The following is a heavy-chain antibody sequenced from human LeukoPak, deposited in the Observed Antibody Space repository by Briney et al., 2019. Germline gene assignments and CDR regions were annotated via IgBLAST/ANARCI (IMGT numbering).Heavy chain of an antibody. CDR3: ARAYGDYPYYFDY. D-gene: IGHD4-17*01. CDR2: IYYSGST. J-gene: IGHJ4*02. V-gene: IGHV4-39*01. CDR1: GGSISSSSYY. Sequence: SETLSLTCTVSGGSISSSSYYWGWIRQPPGKGLEWIGSIYYSGSTYYNPSLKSRVTISVDTSKNQFSLKLISVTAADTAVYYCARAYGDYPYYFDYWGQGTLVTVSS.